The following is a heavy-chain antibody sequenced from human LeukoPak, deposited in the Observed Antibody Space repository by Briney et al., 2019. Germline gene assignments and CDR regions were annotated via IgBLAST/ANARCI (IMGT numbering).Heavy chain of an antibody. Sequence: GGSLRLSCGASGFTFSGHGMHWVRQAPGKGLEWVAFIRYDGSNKYYADSVKGRFTISRDNSKNTLYLQMNSLRAEDTAVYYCAKDDYYDSSGYYYEAGGYWGQGTLVTVSS. CDR1: GFTFSGHG. CDR2: IRYDGSNK. CDR3: AKDDYYDSSGYYYEAGGY. D-gene: IGHD3-22*01. V-gene: IGHV3-30*02. J-gene: IGHJ4*02.